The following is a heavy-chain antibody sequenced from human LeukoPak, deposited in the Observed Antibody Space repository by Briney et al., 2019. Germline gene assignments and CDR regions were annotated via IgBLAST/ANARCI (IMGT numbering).Heavy chain of an antibody. CDR2: ISGSGGST. V-gene: IGHV3-23*01. J-gene: IGHJ3*02. CDR3: AKDKENYGDYGDAFDI. Sequence: GGSLRLSCAASGFTFSSYAMSWVRQAPGKGLEWVSAISGSGGSTYYADSVKRRFTISRDNTKNNLYLQMYSLRAEDTAVYYCAKDKENYGDYGDAFDIWGQGTMVTVSS. D-gene: IGHD4-17*01. CDR1: GFTFSSYA.